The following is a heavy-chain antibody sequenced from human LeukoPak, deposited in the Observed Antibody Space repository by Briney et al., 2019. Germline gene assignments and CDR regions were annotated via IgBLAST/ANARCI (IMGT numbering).Heavy chain of an antibody. J-gene: IGHJ4*02. CDR2: IYYSGST. CDR3: ARVGYSSSGNYYNDRGAFDY. CDR1: GGSISSYY. Sequence: SETLSLTCTVSGGSISSYYWSWIRQPPGKGLEWIGYIYYSGSTNYSPSLKSRVTISVDTSKNQFSLKPSSVTAADTAVYYCARVGYSSSGNYYNDRGAFDYWGQGTLVTVSS. D-gene: IGHD3-10*01. V-gene: IGHV4-59*01.